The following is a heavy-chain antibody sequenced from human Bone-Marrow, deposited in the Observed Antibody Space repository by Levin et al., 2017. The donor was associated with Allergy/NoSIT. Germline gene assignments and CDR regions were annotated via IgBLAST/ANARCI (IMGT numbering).Heavy chain of an antibody. V-gene: IGHV3-21*01. CDR2: ITDSSTYI. CDR3: ARTISGGATNHDAFDS. CDR1: GFTFSSYS. D-gene: IGHD1-26*01. J-gene: IGHJ3*02. Sequence: PGGSLRLSCAASGFTFSSYSMNWVRQAPGKGLEWVSCITDSSTYIYNADSVKGRFTISRDNAKNSLFLQMNSLRAEDTAVYYCARTISGGATNHDAFDSWGQGTLVTVSS.